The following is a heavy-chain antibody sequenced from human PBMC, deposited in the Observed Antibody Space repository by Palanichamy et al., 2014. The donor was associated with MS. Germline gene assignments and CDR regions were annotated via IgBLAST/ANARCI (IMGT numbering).Heavy chain of an antibody. CDR3: ARASYSSGWYRFDY. J-gene: IGHJ4*02. CDR1: GFTFSSYW. Sequence: EVQLVESGGGLVQPGGSLRLSCAASGFTFSSYWMSWVRQAPGKGLEWVANIKQDGSEKYYVDSVKGRFTISRDNAENSLYLQMNSLRAEDTAVYYCARASYSSGWYRFDYWGQGTLVTVSS. CDR2: IKQDGSEK. V-gene: IGHV3-7*01. D-gene: IGHD6-19*01.